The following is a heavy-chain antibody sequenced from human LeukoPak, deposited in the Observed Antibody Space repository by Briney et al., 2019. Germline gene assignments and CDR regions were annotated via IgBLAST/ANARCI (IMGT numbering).Heavy chain of an antibody. V-gene: IGHV3-9*01. J-gene: IGHJ3*02. CDR3: ARARSSYGYGDAFDI. Sequence: PGGSLRLSCAASGFTFDDFAMHWVRQAPGKGLEWVSGVSWNSDEIDYADSVKGRFTISRDNSKNTLYLQMNSLRAEDTAVYYCARARSSYGYGDAFDIWGQGTMVTVSS. CDR1: GFTFDDFA. CDR2: VSWNSDEI. D-gene: IGHD5-18*01.